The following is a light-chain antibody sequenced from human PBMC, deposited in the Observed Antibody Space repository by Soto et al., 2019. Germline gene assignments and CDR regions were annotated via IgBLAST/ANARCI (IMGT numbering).Light chain of an antibody. CDR1: ESISYW. V-gene: IGKV1-5*01. CDR2: DAS. Sequence: DIQLTQSPSTLTASVGDRVTIGCRASESISYWLAWYQQKPGKAPKLLIYDASSLRSGVPSRFSGSGSGTEFTLTISTLQPDDFATYYCQQYDSYSKTFGQGTQL. J-gene: IGKJ2*01. CDR3: QQYDSYSKT.